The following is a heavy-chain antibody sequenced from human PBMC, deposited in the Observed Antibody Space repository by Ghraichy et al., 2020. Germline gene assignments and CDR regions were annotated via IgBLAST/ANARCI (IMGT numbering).Heavy chain of an antibody. Sequence: SLRLSCAASGFTFDDYAMHWVRQAPGKDLEWVSGISWNSGSIGYADSVKGRFTISRDNAKNSLYLQMNSLRAEDTALYYCAKDRVGFGELTNWFDPWGQGTLVTVSS. CDR3: AKDRVGFGELTNWFDP. J-gene: IGHJ5*02. CDR2: ISWNSGSI. CDR1: GFTFDDYA. D-gene: IGHD3-10*01. V-gene: IGHV3-9*01.